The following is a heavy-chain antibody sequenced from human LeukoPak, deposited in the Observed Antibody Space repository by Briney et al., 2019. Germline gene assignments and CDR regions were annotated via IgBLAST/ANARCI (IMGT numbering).Heavy chain of an antibody. CDR1: GDTFSSYA. CDR3: ARGAVAGLTWFDP. Sequence: SVKVSCKASGDTFSSYAISWVRQAPGQGLEWMGGIIPIFGTANYAQKFQGRVTITTDESTSTAYMELSSLRSEDTAVYYCARGAVAGLTWFDPWGQGTLVTVSS. V-gene: IGHV1-69*05. CDR2: IIPIFGTA. D-gene: IGHD6-19*01. J-gene: IGHJ5*02.